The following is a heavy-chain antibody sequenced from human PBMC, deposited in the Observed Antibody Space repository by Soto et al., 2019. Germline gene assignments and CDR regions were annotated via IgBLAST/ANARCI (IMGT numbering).Heavy chain of an antibody. CDR3: ARDPERDFGGYYGMDV. J-gene: IGHJ6*02. V-gene: IGHV1-8*01. D-gene: IGHD3-3*01. CDR1: GYTFTSYD. CDR2: MNPNSGNT. Sequence: RASVKVSCKASGYTFTSYDINWVRQATGQGLEWMGWMNPNSGNTGYAQKFQGRVTMTRNDSTSTAYMELSSLRSEDTAVYYCARDPERDFGGYYGMDVWGQGTTVTVSS.